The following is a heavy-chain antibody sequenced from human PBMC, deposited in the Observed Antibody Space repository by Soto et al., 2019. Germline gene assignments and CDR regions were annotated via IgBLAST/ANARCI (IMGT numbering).Heavy chain of an antibody. Sequence: GGSLRLSCAASGFTVSSNYMSWVRQAPGKGLEWVSVIYSGGSTYYADSVKGRFTISRDNSKNTLYLQMNSLRAEDTAVYYCASNSRSNYYGSGSYYNRYYYYYTDVWGKGTTVTVSS. V-gene: IGHV3-66*01. J-gene: IGHJ6*03. CDR2: IYSGGST. CDR3: ASNSRSNYYGSGSYYNRYYYYYTDV. D-gene: IGHD3-10*01. CDR1: GFTVSSNY.